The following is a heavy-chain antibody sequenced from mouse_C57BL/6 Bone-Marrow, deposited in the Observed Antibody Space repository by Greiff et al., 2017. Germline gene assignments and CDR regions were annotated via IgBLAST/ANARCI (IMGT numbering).Heavy chain of an antibody. CDR3: ARHTTTVVADY. D-gene: IGHD1-1*01. Sequence: EVHLVESGGGLVKPGGSLKLSCAASGFTFSSYTMSWVRQTPEKRLEWVATISGGGGNTYYPDSVKGRFTISRDNAKNTLYLQRSSLRSEDTALYYCARHTTTVVADYWGQGTTLTVSS. CDR1: GFTFSSYT. V-gene: IGHV5-9*01. J-gene: IGHJ2*01. CDR2: ISGGGGNT.